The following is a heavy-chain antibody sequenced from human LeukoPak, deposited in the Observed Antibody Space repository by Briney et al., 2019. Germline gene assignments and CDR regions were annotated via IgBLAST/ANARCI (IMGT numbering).Heavy chain of an antibody. Sequence: GGSLRLSCAASGFTFSSYAMHWVRQAPGKGLEWVAVISYDGSNKYYADSVKGRFTISRDNSKNTLYLQMNSLRAEDTAVYYCARSYYDILTGDPKNNWFDPWGQGTLVTVSS. J-gene: IGHJ5*02. D-gene: IGHD3-9*01. CDR2: ISYDGSNK. CDR1: GFTFSSYA. CDR3: ARSYYDILTGDPKNNWFDP. V-gene: IGHV3-30-3*01.